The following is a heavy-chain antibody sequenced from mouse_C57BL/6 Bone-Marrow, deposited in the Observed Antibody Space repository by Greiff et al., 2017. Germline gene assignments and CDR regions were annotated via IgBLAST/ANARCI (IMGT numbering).Heavy chain of an antibody. J-gene: IGHJ2*01. Sequence: EVKLMESGGGLVQPGGSLSLSCAASGFTFTDYYMSWVRQPPGKALEWLGFIRNKANGYTTEYSASVKGRFTISRDNSQSILYLQMNALRAEDSATYYCALGDYFDYWGQGTTLTVSS. V-gene: IGHV7-3*01. CDR2: IRNKANGYTT. CDR1: GFTFTDYY. D-gene: IGHD3-3*01. CDR3: ALGDYFDY.